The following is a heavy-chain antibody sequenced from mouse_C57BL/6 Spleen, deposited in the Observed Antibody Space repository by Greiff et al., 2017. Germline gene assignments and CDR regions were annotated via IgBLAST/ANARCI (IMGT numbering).Heavy chain of an antibody. V-gene: IGHV3-6*01. J-gene: IGHJ4*01. D-gene: IGHD4-1*02. CDR1: GYSITSGYY. Sequence: EVQLQQSGPGLVKPSQSLSLTCSVTGYSITSGYYWNWIRQFPGNKLEWMGYISYDGSNNYNPSLKNRISITRDTSKNQFFLKLNSVTTEDTATYYCARDNWEYAMDYWGQGTSVTVSS. CDR3: ARDNWEYAMDY. CDR2: ISYDGSN.